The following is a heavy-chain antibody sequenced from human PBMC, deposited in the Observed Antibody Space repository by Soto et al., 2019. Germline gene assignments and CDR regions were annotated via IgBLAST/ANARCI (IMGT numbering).Heavy chain of an antibody. J-gene: IGHJ3*02. CDR1: GFSLSTSGVG. Sequence: QITLKESGPTLVKPTQTLTLTCTFSGFSLSTSGVGVGWIRQPPGKALEWLALIYWDDDKRYSPSLKSRLTITKDTSKNQVVLTMTNMDPVDTATYYCAHRRPRDYDFWSGPDDAFDIWGQGTMVTVSS. CDR2: IYWDDDK. CDR3: AHRRPRDYDFWSGPDDAFDI. V-gene: IGHV2-5*02. D-gene: IGHD3-3*01.